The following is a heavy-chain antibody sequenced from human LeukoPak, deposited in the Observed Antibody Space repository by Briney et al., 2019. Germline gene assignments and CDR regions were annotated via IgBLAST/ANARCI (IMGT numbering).Heavy chain of an antibody. CDR2: IDDSGGT. CDR3: ARGTRPFDY. J-gene: IGHJ4*02. V-gene: IGHV4-39*07. CDR1: GVSISSRNYY. Sequence: SETLSLTCTVSGVSISSRNYYWGWIRQPPGKGLEWIGSIDDSGGTDYNPSLKSRITVSRDTSKNQISLKLSSVTAADTAVYYCARGTRPFDYWGRGTLVTVSS.